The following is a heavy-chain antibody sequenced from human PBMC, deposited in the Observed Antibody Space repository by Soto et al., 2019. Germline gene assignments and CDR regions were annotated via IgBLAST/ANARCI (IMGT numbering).Heavy chain of an antibody. V-gene: IGHV3-7*03. J-gene: IGHJ3*02. D-gene: IGHD3-16*01. Sequence: GGSLRLSCAASAFTFSSYWMSWVRQAPGKGLEWVANIKQDGSEKYYVDSVKGRYTISRDNAKNSLYLQMNSMRAEDTAVYYCARDLFEAARRGEYAFDIWGQGTMVTVSS. CDR3: ARDLFEAARRGEYAFDI. CDR1: AFTFSSYW. CDR2: IKQDGSEK.